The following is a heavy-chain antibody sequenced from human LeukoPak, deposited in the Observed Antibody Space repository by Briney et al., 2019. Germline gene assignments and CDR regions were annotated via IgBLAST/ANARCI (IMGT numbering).Heavy chain of an antibody. CDR3: ARSGGAVAGYDAFDI. D-gene: IGHD6-19*01. V-gene: IGHV4-59*01. J-gene: IGHJ3*02. Sequence: PSETLSLTCAVYGGSFSGYYWSWIRQPPGKGLEWIGYIYYSGSTNYNPSLKSRVTISVDTSKNHFSLKLSSVTAADTAVYYCARSGGAVAGYDAFDIWGQGTMVTVSS. CDR1: GGSFSGYY. CDR2: IYYSGST.